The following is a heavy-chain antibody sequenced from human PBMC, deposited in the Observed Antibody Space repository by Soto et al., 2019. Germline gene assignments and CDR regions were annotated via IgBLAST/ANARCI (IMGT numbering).Heavy chain of an antibody. CDR2: ISSSGSTI. CDR3: ARARGTYVVVFSAAPDV. Sequence: GGSLRLSCAASGFTFSDYYMSWIRQAPGKGLEWVSYISSSGSTIYYADSVKGRFTISRDNAKNSLYLQMNSLRAEDTAVYYCARARGTYVVVFSAAPDVWGKGTTVTVSS. V-gene: IGHV3-11*01. CDR1: GFTFSDYY. J-gene: IGHJ6*04. D-gene: IGHD3-16*01.